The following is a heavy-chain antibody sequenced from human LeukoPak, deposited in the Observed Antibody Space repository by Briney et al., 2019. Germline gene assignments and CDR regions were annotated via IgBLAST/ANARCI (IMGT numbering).Heavy chain of an antibody. J-gene: IGHJ4*02. CDR1: GYTFTSYD. V-gene: IGHV1-2*02. CDR3: ARAGYCSSTSCYPDY. Sequence: GASVKVSCKASGYTFTSYDINWVRQATGQGLEWMGWINPNSGGTNYAQKFQGRVTMTRDTSISTAYMELSRLRSDDTAVYYCARAGYCSSTSCYPDYWGQGTLVTVSS. CDR2: INPNSGGT. D-gene: IGHD2-2*01.